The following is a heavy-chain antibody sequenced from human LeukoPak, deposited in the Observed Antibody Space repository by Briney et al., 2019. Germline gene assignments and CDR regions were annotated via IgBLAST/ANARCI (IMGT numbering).Heavy chain of an antibody. CDR3: AKDLLSGYLVGGEYFQH. J-gene: IGHJ1*01. Sequence: SETLSLTCTVSGGSFTSSSYYWGWIRQPPGKGLEWIGSIYYSGSTYYNPSLKSRVTISVDTSKNQFSLKLTSVTAADTAVYYCAKDLLSGYLVGGEYFQHWGQGTLVTVSS. CDR2: IYYSGST. CDR1: GGSFTSSSYY. V-gene: IGHV4-39*02. D-gene: IGHD3-22*01.